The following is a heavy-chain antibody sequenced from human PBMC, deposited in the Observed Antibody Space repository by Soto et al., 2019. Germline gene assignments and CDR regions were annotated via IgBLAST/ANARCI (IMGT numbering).Heavy chain of an antibody. CDR2: IYYSGST. J-gene: IGHJ6*02. Sequence: LSLTCTVSGGSVSSGRYYWSWIRQPPGKGLEWIGYIYYSGSTNYNPALKSRVTISVDTSKNQFSLKLSSVTAADTAVYYCARETGATSYYGMDVWGQGTTVTVSS. CDR1: GGSVSSGRYY. D-gene: IGHD1-26*01. CDR3: ARETGATSYYGMDV. V-gene: IGHV4-61*01.